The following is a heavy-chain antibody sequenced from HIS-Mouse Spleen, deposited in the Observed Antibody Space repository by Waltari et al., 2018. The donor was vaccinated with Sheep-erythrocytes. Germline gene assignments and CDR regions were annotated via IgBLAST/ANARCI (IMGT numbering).Heavy chain of an antibody. CDR1: GFTFRSYS. J-gene: IGHJ4*02. CDR3: ARVASGATFDY. D-gene: IGHD1-26*01. V-gene: IGHV3-21*01. Sequence: EVQLVESGGGLVKPGGSLRISCAPSGFTFRSYSRNWARQAPGKGLEWVSSISSSSSYIYYADSVKGRFTISRDNAKNSLYLQMNSLRAEDTAVYYCARVASGATFDYWGQGTLVTVSS. CDR2: ISSSSSYI.